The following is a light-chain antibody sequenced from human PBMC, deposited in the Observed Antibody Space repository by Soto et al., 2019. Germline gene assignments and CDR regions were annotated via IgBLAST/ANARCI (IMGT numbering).Light chain of an antibody. CDR3: QHYGGSFI. Sequence: EIVLMHSPGTLSLSPGEGATVSCRVSQSINSKSLVWYQRKFGQAPRLLIYNTSSRATGIPDRFSGSGSGTDFTLSISRLEPEDFAVYYCQHYGGSFIFGPGTKVDIK. CDR1: QSINSKS. J-gene: IGKJ3*01. CDR2: NTS. V-gene: IGKV3-20*01.